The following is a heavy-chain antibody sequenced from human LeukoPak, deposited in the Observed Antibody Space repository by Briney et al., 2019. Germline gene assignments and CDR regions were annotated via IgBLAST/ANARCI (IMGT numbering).Heavy chain of an antibody. D-gene: IGHD3-22*01. CDR3: ARHKRVYYYDSSPYYFDY. CDR1: GYSFTSYW. V-gene: IGHV5-51*01. CDR2: IYPGDSDT. J-gene: IGHJ4*02. Sequence: GESLKISCKGSGYSFTSYWIGWVRQMPGKGLEWVGIIYPGDSDTRYSPSFQGQVTISADRSISTAYLQWSSLKASDTAMYYCARHKRVYYYDSSPYYFDYWGQGTLVTVSS.